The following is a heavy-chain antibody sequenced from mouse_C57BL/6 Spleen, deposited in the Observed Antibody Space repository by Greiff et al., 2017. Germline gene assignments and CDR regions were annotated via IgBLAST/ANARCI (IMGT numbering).Heavy chain of an antibody. D-gene: IGHD1-1*01. CDR1: GFTFRDYY. CDR3: ARSYYGSSYFWFAY. Sequence: VQLKESGGGLVQPGGSLKLSCAASGFTFRDYYMYWVRQTPEKRLEWVAYISNGGGSTYYPDTVKGRFTISRDNAKNTLYLQMSRLKSEDTAMYYCARSYYGSSYFWFAYWGQGTLVTVSA. V-gene: IGHV5-12*01. CDR2: ISNGGGST. J-gene: IGHJ3*01.